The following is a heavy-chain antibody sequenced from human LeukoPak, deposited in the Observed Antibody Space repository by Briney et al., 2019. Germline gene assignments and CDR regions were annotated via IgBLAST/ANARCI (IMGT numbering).Heavy chain of an antibody. V-gene: IGHV3-11*01. CDR2: ISSSGSTI. CDR3: ARTPVGATGYYYYYGMDV. J-gene: IGHJ6*02. D-gene: IGHD1-26*01. Sequence: IRQAPGXXXEXVSYISSSGSTIYYADSVKGRFTISRDNAKNSLYLQMNSLRAEDTAVYYCARTPVGATGYYYYYGMDVWGQGTTVTVSS.